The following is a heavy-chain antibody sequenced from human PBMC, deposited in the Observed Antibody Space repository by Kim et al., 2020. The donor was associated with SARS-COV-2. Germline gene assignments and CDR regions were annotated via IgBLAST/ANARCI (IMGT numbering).Heavy chain of an antibody. CDR1: GCSISSGGYY. Sequence: SETLSLTCTVSGCSISSGGYYWSWIRQHPGKGLEWIGYIYYSGSTYYNPSLKSRVTISVDTSKNQFSLKLSSVTAADTAVYYCARVARITIFGVVNSAFDIWGQGTIVTVSS. CDR2: IYYSGST. CDR3: ARVARITIFGVVNSAFDI. V-gene: IGHV4-31*03. J-gene: IGHJ3*02. D-gene: IGHD3-3*01.